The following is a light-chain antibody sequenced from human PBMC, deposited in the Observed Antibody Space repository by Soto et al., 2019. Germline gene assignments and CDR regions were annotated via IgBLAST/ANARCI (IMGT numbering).Light chain of an antibody. CDR1: SSDVGGYNF. CDR3: SSYTSSGTTLVV. V-gene: IGLV2-14*01. CDR2: AVS. J-gene: IGLJ2*01. Sequence: QSALTQPASVSGSPGQSITISCTGTSSDVGGYNFVSWYQQHPGKAPKLMIYAVSNRPSGVSRRFSGSKSGNTASLTISGLQAEDEADYYCSSYTSSGTTLVVFGGGTKLTVL.